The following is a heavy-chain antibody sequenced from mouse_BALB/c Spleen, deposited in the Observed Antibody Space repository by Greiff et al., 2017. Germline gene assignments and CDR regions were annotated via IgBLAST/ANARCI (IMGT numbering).Heavy chain of an antibody. D-gene: IGHD1-1*01. V-gene: IGHV5-17*02. Sequence: EVQGVESGGGLVQPGGSRKLSCAASGFTFSSFGMHWVRQAPEKGLEWVAYISSGSSTIYYADTVKGRFTISRDNPKNTLFLQMTSLRSEDTAMYYCARDYGYRYFDVWGAGTTVTVSS. CDR2: ISSGSSTI. CDR3: ARDYGYRYFDV. CDR1: GFTFSSFG. J-gene: IGHJ1*01.